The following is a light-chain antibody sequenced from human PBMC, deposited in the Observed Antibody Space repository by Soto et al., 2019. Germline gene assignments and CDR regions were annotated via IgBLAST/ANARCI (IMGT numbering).Light chain of an antibody. Sequence: EVVMTQSPATLSVSPGESATLSCRASQSVGNKLAWFQQKPGQGPRLLIYGASTRATGVPARFSGSGSETDFTLTISRLEPEDFAVYYCQQYNNWLTFGGGTKVDIK. V-gene: IGKV3-15*01. CDR2: GAS. CDR1: QSVGNK. J-gene: IGKJ4*01. CDR3: QQYNNWLT.